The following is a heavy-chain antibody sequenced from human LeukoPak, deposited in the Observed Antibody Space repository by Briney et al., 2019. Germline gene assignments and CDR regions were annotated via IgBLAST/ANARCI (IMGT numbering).Heavy chain of an antibody. Sequence: SETLSLTCAVYGGSFSGYYWSWIRQPPGKGLEWIGEINHSGSTNYNPSLKNRVTISVDTSKNQFSLKLSSVTAADTAVYYCARGPGSGSYFAWFDPWGQGTLVTVSS. D-gene: IGHD3-10*01. J-gene: IGHJ5*02. CDR1: GGSFSGYY. V-gene: IGHV4-34*01. CDR3: ARGPGSGSYFAWFDP. CDR2: INHSGST.